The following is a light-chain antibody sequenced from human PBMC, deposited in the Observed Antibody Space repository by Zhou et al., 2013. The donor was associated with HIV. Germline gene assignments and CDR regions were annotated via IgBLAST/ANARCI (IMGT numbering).Light chain of an antibody. CDR2: GAS. CDR3: QQYNNWPPLT. Sequence: EIVLTQSPATLSLSPGERATLSCRASQSVSSNLAWYQQRPGQAPRLLMYGASTRATGIPARFSGSGSGTEFALIISNMQSEDFAVYYCQQYNNWPPLTFGGGTKVEIK. CDR1: QSVSSN. J-gene: IGKJ4*01. V-gene: IGKV3-15*01.